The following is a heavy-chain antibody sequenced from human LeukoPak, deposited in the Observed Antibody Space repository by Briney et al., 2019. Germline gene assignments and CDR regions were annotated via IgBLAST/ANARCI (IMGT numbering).Heavy chain of an antibody. J-gene: IGHJ6*03. Sequence: GGSLRLSCAASGFTFSSYAMSWVRQPPGKGLEWVAAISGSGGSTYYADSVKGRFTISRDNSKNTLYLQMNSLRAEETAVYYCARATTVTPTFMDVWGTGTTVTVSS. D-gene: IGHD4-17*01. V-gene: IGHV3-23*01. CDR3: ARATTVTPTFMDV. CDR2: ISGSGGST. CDR1: GFTFSSYA.